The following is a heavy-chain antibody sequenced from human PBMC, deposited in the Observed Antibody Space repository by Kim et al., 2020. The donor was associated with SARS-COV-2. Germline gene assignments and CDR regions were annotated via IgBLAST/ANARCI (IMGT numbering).Heavy chain of an antibody. J-gene: IGHJ4*02. CDR3: ARHKTYYYDSSGYYPIGY. V-gene: IGHV4-39*01. CDR1: GGSISSSSYY. Sequence: SETLSLTCTVSGGSISSSSYYWGWIRQPPGKGLEWIGSIYYSGSTYYNPSLKSRVTISVDTSKNQFSLKLSSVTAADTAVYYCARHKTYYYDSSGYYPIGYWGQGTLVTVSS. CDR2: IYYSGST. D-gene: IGHD3-22*01.